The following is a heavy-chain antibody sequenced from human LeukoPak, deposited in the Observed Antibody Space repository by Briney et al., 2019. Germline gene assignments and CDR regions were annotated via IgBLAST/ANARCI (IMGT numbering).Heavy chain of an antibody. J-gene: IGHJ5*02. D-gene: IGHD3-22*01. Sequence: PGGSLRLSCAASGFTFSSYAMSWVRQPPGKGLEWIGSIYESGSIYYNPSLNSRVTISVDTSKNQFSLKLRSLTAADTAVYYCANYDSSAYYYVAWGQGTLVTVSS. CDR2: IYESGSI. CDR1: GFTFSSYA. V-gene: IGHV4-38-2*01. CDR3: ANYDSSAYYYVA.